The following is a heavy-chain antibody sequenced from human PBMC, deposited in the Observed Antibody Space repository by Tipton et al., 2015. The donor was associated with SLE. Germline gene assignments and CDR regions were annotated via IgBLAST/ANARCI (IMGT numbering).Heavy chain of an antibody. CDR2: ISGSGGST. J-gene: IGHJ4*02. D-gene: IGHD2-21*01. CDR3: ARDRFAGGDSV. V-gene: IGHV3-23*01. CDR1: GFTFSSYA. Sequence: SLRLSCAASGFTFSSYAMSWVRQAPGKGLEWVSAISGSGGSTYYADSVKGRFTISRDNAKNSLYLQMNSLRAEDTAVYYCARDRFAGGDSVWGQGTLVTVSS.